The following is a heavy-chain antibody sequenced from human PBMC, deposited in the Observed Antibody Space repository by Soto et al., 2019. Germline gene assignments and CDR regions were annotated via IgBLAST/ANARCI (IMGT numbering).Heavy chain of an antibody. J-gene: IGHJ5*02. D-gene: IGHD1-26*01. CDR2: ISGSGGST. CDR3: AKDVAFRLRVGATNSLGGPPQDWFDP. Sequence: GGSLRLSCAASGFTFSSYAMSWVRQAPGKGLEWVSAISGSGGSTYYADSVKGRFTISRDNSKNMLYLQMNSLRAEDTAVYYCAKDVAFRLRVGATNSLGGPPQDWFDPWGQGTLVTVSS. V-gene: IGHV3-23*01. CDR1: GFTFSSYA.